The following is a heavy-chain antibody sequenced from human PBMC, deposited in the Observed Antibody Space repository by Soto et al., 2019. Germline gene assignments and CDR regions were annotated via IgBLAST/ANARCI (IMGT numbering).Heavy chain of an antibody. CDR1: GFTFDDYA. D-gene: IGHD2-15*01. CDR2: ISWNSSTI. V-gene: IGHV3-9*01. Sequence: EVQLVESGGGLVQPGRSLRLSCAASGFTFDDYAMHWVRQAPGKGLEWVSGISWNSSTIGYADSVKGRFIISRDNAKNSLYLQMNSLRAEDTALYYCAKDWGYCSGGSCYPHYYFDYWGQGTLVTVSS. CDR3: AKDWGYCSGGSCYPHYYFDY. J-gene: IGHJ4*02.